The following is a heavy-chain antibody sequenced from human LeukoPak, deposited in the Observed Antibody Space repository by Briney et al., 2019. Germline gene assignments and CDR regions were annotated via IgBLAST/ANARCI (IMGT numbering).Heavy chain of an antibody. Sequence: SVKVSCTASGGTFSSYAISWVRQAPGQGLEWMGGIIPIFGTANYAQKFQGRVTITADESTSTAYTELSSLRSEDTAVYYCARGGKRYYYGMDVWGQGTTVTVSS. J-gene: IGHJ6*02. CDR3: ARGGKRYYYGMDV. V-gene: IGHV1-69*13. CDR2: IIPIFGTA. CDR1: GGTFSSYA. D-gene: IGHD5-24*01.